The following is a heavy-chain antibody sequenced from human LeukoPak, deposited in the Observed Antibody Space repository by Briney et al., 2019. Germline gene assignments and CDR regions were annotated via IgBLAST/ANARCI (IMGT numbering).Heavy chain of an antibody. J-gene: IGHJ4*02. V-gene: IGHV3-23*01. CDR3: ARAVNGDLDY. D-gene: IGHD4-17*01. CDR2: ISGSGGST. CDR1: GFTFSSYA. Sequence: GGSLRLSCAASGFTFSSYAMSWVRQAPGKGLKWVSAISGSGGSTDYADSVKGRFTISRDNSKNTLYLQMNSLRAEDTAVYYCARAVNGDLDYWGQGTLVTVSS.